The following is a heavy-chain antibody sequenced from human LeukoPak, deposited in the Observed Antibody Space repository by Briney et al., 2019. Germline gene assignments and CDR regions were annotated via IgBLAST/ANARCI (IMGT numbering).Heavy chain of an antibody. J-gene: IGHJ4*02. D-gene: IGHD4-17*01. V-gene: IGHV1-18*01. CDR1: GYTFTSYG. CDR2: ISAYNGNT. Sequence: ASVKVSCKASGYTFTSYGISWVRQAPGQGLEWMGWISAYNGNTNYAQKLQGRVTMTTDTSTSTAYMELRSLRSDDTAVYYCAAIHYGDFPFDYWGQGTLVTVSS. CDR3: AAIHYGDFPFDY.